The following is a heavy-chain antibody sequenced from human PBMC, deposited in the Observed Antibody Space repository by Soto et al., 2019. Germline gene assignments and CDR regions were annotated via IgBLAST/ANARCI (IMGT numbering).Heavy chain of an antibody. Sequence: QVQLVQSGAEVKKPGSSVKVSCKASGGTFSSYAISWVRQAPGQGLEWMGGIIPIFGTANYAQKSQGRVTITADESTSTAYMELSSLRSEDTAVYYCARSSHHHNPWGMDVWGQGTTVTVSS. D-gene: IGHD6-19*01. CDR1: GGTFSSYA. J-gene: IGHJ6*02. CDR2: IIPIFGTA. CDR3: ARSSHHHNPWGMDV. V-gene: IGHV1-69*12.